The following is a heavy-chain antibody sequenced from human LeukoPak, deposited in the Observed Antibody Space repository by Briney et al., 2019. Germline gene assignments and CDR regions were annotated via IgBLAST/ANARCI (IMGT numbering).Heavy chain of an antibody. D-gene: IGHD6-19*01. CDR3: ARKRSKAVADLFDY. J-gene: IGHJ4*02. Sequence: GASVKVSCKASGYTFTGYYMHWVRQAPGQGLEWMGWINPNSGGTNYAQKFQGRVTMTRDTSISTAYMELSRLRSDDTAVYYCARKRSKAVADLFDYWGQGTLVTVSS. CDR2: INPNSGGT. CDR1: GYTFTGYY. V-gene: IGHV1-2*02.